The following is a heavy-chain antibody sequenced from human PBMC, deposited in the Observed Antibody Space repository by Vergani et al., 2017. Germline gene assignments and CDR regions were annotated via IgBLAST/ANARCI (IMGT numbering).Heavy chain of an antibody. CDR2: FYTGGGT. V-gene: IGHV4-61*02. J-gene: IGHJ6*02. CDR1: GGSISSGSYY. Sequence: QVQLQESGPGLVRPSQTLSLTCTVSGGSISSGSYYWSWFRQPAGKGLEWIGRFYTGGGTSYNPSLKSRVTISVDPSKNQFSLQLSSVTAADTAVYYCARDPLYSTTWPFLLLDMDVWRQGTTVTVSS. CDR3: ARDPLYSTTWPFLLLDMDV. D-gene: IGHD6-13*01.